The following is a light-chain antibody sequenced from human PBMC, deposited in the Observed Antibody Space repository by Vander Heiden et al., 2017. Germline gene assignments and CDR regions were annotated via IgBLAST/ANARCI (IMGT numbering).Light chain of an antibody. CDR3: AAGEDSRNGWV. CDR2: YDE. Sequence: QSVLTKHPPVSQAPRPRGTSACAGIRSNIGNNDVNWYQQLAGEAPKLLIYYDELRLSGVADGFSGSKYGTSASVAISGLQEEDEADYYCAAGEDSRNGWVFGGGTKLTVL. V-gene: IGLV1-36*01. J-gene: IGLJ3*02. CDR1: RSNIGNND.